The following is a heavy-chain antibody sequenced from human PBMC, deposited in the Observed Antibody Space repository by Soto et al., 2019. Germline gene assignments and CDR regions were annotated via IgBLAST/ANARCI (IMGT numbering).Heavy chain of an antibody. CDR3: ARGHSTQRWLSNYPRFED. J-gene: IGHJ4*02. D-gene: IGHD3-9*01. CDR2: INHSGST. CDR1: GRSFSGYY. V-gene: IGHV4-34*01. Sequence: SETLSLTCTVYGRSFSGYYWTWIRQPPGKGPEWIGEINHSGSTNYNPSLKSRVTISVDTSKNQFSLKLSSVTAADTAVYYCARGHSTQRWLSNYPRFEDWGRGTPVTVSS.